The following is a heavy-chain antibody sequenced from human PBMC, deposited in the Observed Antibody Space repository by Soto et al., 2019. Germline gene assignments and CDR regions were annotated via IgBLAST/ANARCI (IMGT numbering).Heavy chain of an antibody. CDR3: ARTFDYYGMDV. Sequence: PETLSLTCAVSGYSIASGYYWAWIRQSPGKGLDWIGSIYPAWSVYYNPSLNSRVAVSLDTSKTHFSLKLTSVTAADTAVYYCARTFDYYGMDVWGQGTTVTVSS. CDR2: IYPAWSV. J-gene: IGHJ6*02. V-gene: IGHV4-38-2*01. CDR1: GYSIASGYY.